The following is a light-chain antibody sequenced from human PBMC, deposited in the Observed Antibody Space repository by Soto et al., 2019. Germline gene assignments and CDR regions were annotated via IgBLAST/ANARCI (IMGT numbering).Light chain of an antibody. CDR2: WAS. Sequence: EIVMAQFPETLAVSVGERATIKCRSSQSLLHSSDNRNYLTWYQQKPGQPPKLLIYWASTRQSGVPDRFGGSGSGTDFTLTINSLQAEDVAVYYCQQYYSTPWTFGQGTKV. J-gene: IGKJ1*01. CDR1: QSLLHSSDNRNY. CDR3: QQYYSTPWT. V-gene: IGKV4-1*01.